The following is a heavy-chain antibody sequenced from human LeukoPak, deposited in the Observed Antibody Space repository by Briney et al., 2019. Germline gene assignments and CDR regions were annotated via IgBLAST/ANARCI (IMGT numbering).Heavy chain of an antibody. J-gene: IGHJ3*02. D-gene: IGHD1-26*01. CDR1: GGSISSSSYY. V-gene: IGHV4-39*01. CDR3: AQWELLHAFDI. CDR2: IYYSGST. Sequence: SETLSLTCTVSGGSISSSSYYWGWIRQPPGKWLEWIGSIYYSGSTYYNPSLKSRVTISVDTSKNQFSLKLSSVTAADTAVYYCAQWELLHAFDIWGQGTMVTVSS.